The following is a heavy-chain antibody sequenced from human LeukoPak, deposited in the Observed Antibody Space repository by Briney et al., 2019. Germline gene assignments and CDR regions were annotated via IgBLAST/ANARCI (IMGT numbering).Heavy chain of an antibody. CDR2: ISTSSSYK. J-gene: IGHJ4*02. D-gene: IGHD2-2*01. CDR3: ARAPDFVVVPASDY. CDR1: GFTFGGYS. V-gene: IGHV3-21*01. Sequence: PGGSLRLSCAASGFTFGGYSMNWVRQAPGKGLEWVSSISTSSSYKYYADSIKGRFTISRDNAKDSLYLEMNSLRVEDTAVYFCARAPDFVVVPASDYWGQGTLVTVSS.